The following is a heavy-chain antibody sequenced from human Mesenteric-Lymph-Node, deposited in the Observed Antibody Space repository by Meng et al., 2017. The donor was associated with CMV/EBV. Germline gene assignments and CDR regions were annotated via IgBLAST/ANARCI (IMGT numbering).Heavy chain of an antibody. V-gene: IGHV4-31*03. D-gene: IGHD6-6*01. CDR3: ASYSSTSSFDK. CDR2: IYYSVRT. CDR1: GDYISGGDHS. Sequence: SVSGDYISGGDHSWSWIRQHPGKGLEWIGYIYYSVRTYYNPSLESRVTISADTSKNQFSLRLASVTAADTAVYYCASYSSTSSFDKWGQGTLVTVSS. J-gene: IGHJ4*02.